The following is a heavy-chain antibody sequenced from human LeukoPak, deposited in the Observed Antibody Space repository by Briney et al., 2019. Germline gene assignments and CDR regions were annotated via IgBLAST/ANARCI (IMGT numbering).Heavy chain of an antibody. CDR2: INWNGGST. D-gene: IGHD4-17*01. Sequence: GGSLRLSCAASGFTFDDYDMSWVRQAPGKGLEWVSGINWNGGSTGYADSVKGRFTISRDNAKNSLYLQMNSLRAEDTALYYCARDQFPNYGDYVGEYFQRWGQGTLVTVSS. J-gene: IGHJ1*01. V-gene: IGHV3-20*04. CDR1: GFTFDDYD. CDR3: ARDQFPNYGDYVGEYFQR.